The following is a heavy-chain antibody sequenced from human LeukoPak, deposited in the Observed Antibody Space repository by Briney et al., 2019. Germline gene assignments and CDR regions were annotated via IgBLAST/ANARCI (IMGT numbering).Heavy chain of an antibody. CDR1: GGSISSSSYY. V-gene: IGHV4-39*01. Sequence: SETLSLTCTVSGGSISSSSYYWGWIRQPPGKGLEWIGSIYYSGSTYYNPSLKSRVTISVDTSKNQFSLKLSSVTAADTAVYYCVRQEWEILEWLYHDYWGQGTLVTVSS. J-gene: IGHJ4*02. D-gene: IGHD3-3*01. CDR3: VRQEWEILEWLYHDY. CDR2: IYYSGST.